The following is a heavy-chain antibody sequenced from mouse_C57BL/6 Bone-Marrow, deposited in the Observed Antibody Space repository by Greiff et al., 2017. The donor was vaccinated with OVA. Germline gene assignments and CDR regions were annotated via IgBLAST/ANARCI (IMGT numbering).Heavy chain of an antibody. CDR1: GYTFTSYT. CDR2: INPSSGYT. J-gene: IGHJ3*01. D-gene: IGHD2-4*01. V-gene: IGHV1-4*01. CDR3: ARGEGLRRGAWFAY. Sequence: QVQLQQSGAELARPGASVKMSCKASGYTFTSYTMHWVKQRPGQGLEWIGYINPSSGYTKYNQKFKDKATLTADKSSSTAYMQLSSLTSEDSAVYYCARGEGLRRGAWFAYWGQGTLVTVSA.